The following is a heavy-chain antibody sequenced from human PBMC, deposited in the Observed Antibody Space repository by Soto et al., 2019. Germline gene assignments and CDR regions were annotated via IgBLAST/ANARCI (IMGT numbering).Heavy chain of an antibody. D-gene: IGHD3-16*01. CDR1: GGTFSSYS. CDR3: AREGGSDSYDAFDI. CDR2: IIPIFGTA. Sequence: SVKVSCKASGGTFSSYSISWVRQAPGQGLEWMGGIIPIFGTANYAQKFQGRVTITADKSTSTAYMELSSLRSEDTAVYYCAREGGSDSYDAFDIWGQGTMVTVSS. V-gene: IGHV1-69*06. J-gene: IGHJ3*02.